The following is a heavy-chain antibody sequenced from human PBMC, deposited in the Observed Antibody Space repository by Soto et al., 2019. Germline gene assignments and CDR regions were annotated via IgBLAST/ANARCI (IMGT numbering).Heavy chain of an antibody. V-gene: IGHV3-33*01. D-gene: IGHD7-27*01. Sequence: QVQLVESGGGVVQPGRSLRLSCAASGFTFSSYGMHWVRQAPGKGLEWVAVIWYDGSNKYYADSVKGRFTISRDNSKNTLYLQMNSLRAEDTAVYYCARSEHHWDDAFDIWGQGTMVTVSS. J-gene: IGHJ3*02. CDR2: IWYDGSNK. CDR3: ARSEHHWDDAFDI. CDR1: GFTFSSYG.